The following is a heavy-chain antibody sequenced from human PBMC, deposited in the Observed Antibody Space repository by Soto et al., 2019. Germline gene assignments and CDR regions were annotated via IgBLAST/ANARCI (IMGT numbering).Heavy chain of an antibody. CDR2: IYRSGST. Sequence: SETLSLTCTVSGASLTSGSYYWSWVRQPPGKGLEWIAYIYRSGSTNYNPSLKSRATISVDTSKNPFSLRLTSVTPADTAMYYCARWKYSYADLPGDWLDSWGQGTLVTVSS. CDR1: GASLTSGSYY. CDR3: ARWKYSYADLPGDWLDS. J-gene: IGHJ5*01. D-gene: IGHD3-16*01. V-gene: IGHV4-61*01.